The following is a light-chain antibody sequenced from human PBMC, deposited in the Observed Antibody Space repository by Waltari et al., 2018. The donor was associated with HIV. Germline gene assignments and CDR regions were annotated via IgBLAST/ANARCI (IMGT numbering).Light chain of an antibody. CDR2: DAS. Sequence: EIVLTQSPATLSLSPGDRATLSCRASQSISTGLAWYQHKPGQAPTLLIYDASNRASGVPARFSGSGSGTDFTLTISRLEPEDFVVYFCLQRNNWPPTFGQGTRVDIK. V-gene: IGKV3-11*01. J-gene: IGKJ1*01. CDR3: LQRNNWPPT. CDR1: QSISTG.